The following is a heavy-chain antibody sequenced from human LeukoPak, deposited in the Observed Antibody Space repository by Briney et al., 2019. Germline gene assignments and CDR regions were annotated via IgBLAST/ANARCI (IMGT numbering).Heavy chain of an antibody. CDR2: IKQDGGEE. CDR1: GFTFGHYW. Sequence: GGSLRLSCAASGFTFGHYWMGWVRQAPGKGLEWVANIKQDGGEEYYVGSVKGRFTISRDNAKDSLYLQMNSLRAEDTAVYYCARDGTRGYYVYEKWGQGTLVTVAS. J-gene: IGHJ4*02. V-gene: IGHV3-7*04. D-gene: IGHD3-10*02. CDR3: ARDGTRGYYVYEK.